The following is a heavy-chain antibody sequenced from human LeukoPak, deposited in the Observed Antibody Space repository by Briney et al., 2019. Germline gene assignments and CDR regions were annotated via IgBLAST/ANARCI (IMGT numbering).Heavy chain of an antibody. Sequence: SETLSLTCTVSGGSVGSGSYYWSWIRQPPGKGLEWSGYIYYSGSTNYNPSLKSRVTISVDTSKNQFSLKLSSVTAADTAVYYCARAGGYDSSFDYWGQGTLVTVSS. J-gene: IGHJ4*02. CDR2: IYYSGST. D-gene: IGHD5-12*01. CDR3: ARAGGYDSSFDY. V-gene: IGHV4-61*01. CDR1: GGSVGSGSYY.